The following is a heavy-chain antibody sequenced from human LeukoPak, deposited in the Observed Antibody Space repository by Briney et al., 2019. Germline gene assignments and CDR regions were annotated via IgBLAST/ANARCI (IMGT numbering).Heavy chain of an antibody. J-gene: IGHJ4*02. CDR3: AKDIAGAGVAVAGYDY. V-gene: IGHV3-43*01. CDR2: ISWDGGST. CDR1: GFTFSSYT. Sequence: GGSLRLSCAASGFTFSSYTMHWVRQAPGKGLEWVSLISWDGGSTYYADSVKGRFTISRDNSKNSLYLQMNSLRTEDTALYYCAKDIAGAGVAVAGYDYWGQGTLVTVSS. D-gene: IGHD6-19*01.